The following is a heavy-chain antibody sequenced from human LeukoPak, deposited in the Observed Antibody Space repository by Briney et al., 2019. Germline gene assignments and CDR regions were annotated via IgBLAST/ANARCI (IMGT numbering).Heavy chain of an antibody. CDR2: FDPEDGET. Sequence: GASVKVSCKVSGYTLTELSMHWVRQAPGKGLEWMGGFDPEDGETIYAQKFQGRVTMTEDTSTDTAYMELSSLRSEDTAVYYCATDGLQYSSGHPPLWGFDPWGQGTLVTVSS. CDR3: ATDGLQYSSGHPPLWGFDP. D-gene: IGHD6-19*01. J-gene: IGHJ5*02. V-gene: IGHV1-24*01. CDR1: GYTLTELS.